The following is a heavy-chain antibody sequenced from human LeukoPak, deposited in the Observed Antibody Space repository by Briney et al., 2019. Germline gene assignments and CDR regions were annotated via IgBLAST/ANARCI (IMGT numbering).Heavy chain of an antibody. CDR2: IRNKAYGGNT. Sequence: GGSLRLSCTASGFTFGDYAMSWVRQAPGKGLEWVGFIRNKAYGGNTAYAATVRCRFTISRDDSKSIAYLQMNSLKTEDTAVYYCTRVWTYCGGDCYSGAFDIWGQGTMVTVSS. J-gene: IGHJ3*02. CDR3: TRVWTYCGGDCYSGAFDI. V-gene: IGHV3-49*04. D-gene: IGHD2-21*02. CDR1: GFTFGDYA.